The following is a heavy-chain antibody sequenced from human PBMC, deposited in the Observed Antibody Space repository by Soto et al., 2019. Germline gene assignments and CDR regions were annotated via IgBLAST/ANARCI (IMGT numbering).Heavy chain of an antibody. V-gene: IGHV2-5*02. J-gene: IGHJ3*01. CDR1: GLSLSTPGVG. Sequence: QITLKGSGPTLVKPTQTLTLTCTFSGLSLSTPGVGVGWIRQPPGKALEWLAVIYWDDDKRYSPSLKSRLTIAKDTSKNQVVLTMTNMDPVDTATYYCTQSIAARPVLGAYDVWGQGTMVTVSS. D-gene: IGHD6-6*01. CDR2: IYWDDDK. CDR3: TQSIAARPVLGAYDV.